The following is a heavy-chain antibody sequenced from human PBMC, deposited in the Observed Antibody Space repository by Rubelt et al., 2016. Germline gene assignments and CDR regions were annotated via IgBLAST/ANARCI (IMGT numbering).Heavy chain of an antibody. V-gene: IGHV1-18*04. D-gene: IGHD6-19*01. CDR1: GYTFSTYG. Sequence: QVQLVQSGAEVKKPGASVKVSCKASGYTFSTYGISWVRQAPGQGLEWMGWISAYNGNTDYAQRVQGRVTMTTDTSTSTAYMELRSLGSDDAAVYYCARGKEWLATRGFQNWFDPWGQGTLVTVSS. CDR2: ISAYNGNT. J-gene: IGHJ5*02. CDR3: ARGKEWLATRGFQNWFDP.